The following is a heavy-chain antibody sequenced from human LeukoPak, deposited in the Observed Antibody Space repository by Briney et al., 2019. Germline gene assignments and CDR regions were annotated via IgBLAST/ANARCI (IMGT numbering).Heavy chain of an antibody. CDR3: ASPRDTIAVAATEFDY. V-gene: IGHV1-69*13. CDR1: GGTFSIYA. J-gene: IGHJ4*02. Sequence: ASVNVSCKASGGTFSIYAISWVRQAPGQGLEWMGGIIPIFGTANYAQEFQGRVTITADESTSTAYMELSSLRSEDTAVYYCASPRDTIAVAATEFDYWGQGTLVTVSS. CDR2: IIPIFGTA. D-gene: IGHD6-19*01.